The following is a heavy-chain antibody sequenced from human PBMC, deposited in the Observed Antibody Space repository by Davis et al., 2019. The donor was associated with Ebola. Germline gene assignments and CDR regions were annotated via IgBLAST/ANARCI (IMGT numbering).Heavy chain of an antibody. D-gene: IGHD4-17*01. Sequence: ESLKISCTVSGGSISSYYWSWIRQPPGKGLEWIGSMHYSGSSYYNPSLKSRVTISVDTSKNQFSLKLSSVTAPDTAVYYCARVASYGDYFDYWGLGTLVTVSS. CDR1: GGSISSYY. V-gene: IGHV4-59*05. CDR3: ARVASYGDYFDY. J-gene: IGHJ4*02. CDR2: MHYSGSS.